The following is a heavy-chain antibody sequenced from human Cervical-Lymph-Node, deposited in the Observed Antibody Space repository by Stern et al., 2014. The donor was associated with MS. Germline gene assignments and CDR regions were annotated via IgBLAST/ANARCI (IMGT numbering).Heavy chain of an antibody. Sequence: QMQLVESGPEVKKPGTSVKVSCKASGITFSHYAIQWLRQARGQRPEWIGWVVALNGDVNYAQRLHGRVTITRDMSTSTEYMELRSLKSEDTAIYYCAAEKYTYYDDQRPPGGFDPWGQGTLVTVSS. CDR3: AAEKYTYYDDQRPPGGFDP. V-gene: IGHV1-58*02. D-gene: IGHD3-3*01. CDR2: VVALNGDV. CDR1: GITFSHYA. J-gene: IGHJ5*02.